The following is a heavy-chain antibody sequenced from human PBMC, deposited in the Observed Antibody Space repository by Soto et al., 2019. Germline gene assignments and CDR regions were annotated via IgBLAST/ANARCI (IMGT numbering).Heavy chain of an antibody. V-gene: IGHV3-23*01. J-gene: IGHJ4*02. Sequence: EVQLLESGGGLVRPGGSLRLSCAASGFTFSSYAMSWVRQAPGKGLEWVSTTSGSDGRTYSTDSVKGRFTVSRDKSRNTAYLQMNSLRVEATAVYYCAKGVSQYAHLALFDYWGRGTVVTVSS. CDR1: GFTFSSYA. CDR2: TSGSDGRT. CDR3: AKGVSQYAHLALFDY. D-gene: IGHD2-2*01.